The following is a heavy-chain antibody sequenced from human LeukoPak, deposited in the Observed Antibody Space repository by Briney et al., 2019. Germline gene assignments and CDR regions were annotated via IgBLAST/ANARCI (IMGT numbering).Heavy chain of an antibody. V-gene: IGHV3-23*01. CDR3: ARDDEGSCSSGSCYKWFDP. D-gene: IGHD2-2*02. Sequence: GGSLRLSCAASGFTFKNFAMSWVRQAPGEGLEWVSSLDGSGETTYYAESVKGRFTVSRHNSKNTLYLQMTSLRAEDTAVYYCARDDEGSCSSGSCYKWFDPWGQGTLVTVSS. J-gene: IGHJ5*02. CDR2: LDGSGETT. CDR1: GFTFKNFA.